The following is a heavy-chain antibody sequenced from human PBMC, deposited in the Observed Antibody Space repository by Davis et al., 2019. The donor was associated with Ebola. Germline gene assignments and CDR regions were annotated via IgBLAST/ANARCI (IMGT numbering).Heavy chain of an antibody. CDR2: ISHHNGDT. D-gene: IGHD1-1*01. CDR1: GGSFSDYF. Sequence: GSLRLSCAVYGGSFSDYFWSWIRQPPEKGLEWIGEISHHNGDTNYNPSLRSRVAISVDSSKNQFSLEINSVTAADTATYYWSRTTKTHIEDSGLGYNSFGFWGQGVLVSVSS. J-gene: IGHJ4*02. V-gene: IGHV4-34*01. CDR3: SRTTKTHIEDSGLGYNSFGF.